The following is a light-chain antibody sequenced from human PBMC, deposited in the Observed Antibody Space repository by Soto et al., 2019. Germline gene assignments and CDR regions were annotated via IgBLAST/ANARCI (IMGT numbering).Light chain of an antibody. CDR3: QQNYRATPWT. V-gene: IGKV1-39*01. Sequence: DIQMTESASSLSASVVDRITITCRTRQSISRYLNWYQHQPGKAPKLLINAASSLERGVPSGFSGGGSGTDFTLNISSLQPDDFATYYCQQNYRATPWTFGQGTKVDIK. CDR1: QSISRY. J-gene: IGKJ1*01. CDR2: AAS.